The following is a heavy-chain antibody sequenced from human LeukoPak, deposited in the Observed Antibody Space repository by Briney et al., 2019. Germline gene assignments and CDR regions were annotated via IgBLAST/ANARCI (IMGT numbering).Heavy chain of an antibody. Sequence: ASVKVSCKASGYTFTSYYMHWVGQAPGQGVEWMGIINPSGGRKSYAQKFQGRVTMTRATSTSTVYMELSSLRSEDTAVYYCARDKGYSNSYFDYWGQGTLVTVSS. D-gene: IGHD4-11*01. CDR2: INPSGGRK. CDR3: ARDKGYSNSYFDY. CDR1: GYTFTSYY. J-gene: IGHJ4*02. V-gene: IGHV1-46*01.